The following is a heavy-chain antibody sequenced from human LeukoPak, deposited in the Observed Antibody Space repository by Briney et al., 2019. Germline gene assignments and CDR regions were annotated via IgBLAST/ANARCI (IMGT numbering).Heavy chain of an antibody. CDR2: MNPNSSNT. J-gene: IGHJ4*02. CDR1: GYTFTSYG. D-gene: IGHD1-14*01. V-gene: IGHV1-8*01. CDR3: VRVPPRTTNYAY. Sequence: GASVTVSFKASGYTFTSYGINWVRQATGQGLEWMGWMNPNSSNTGYAQKFQGRVTMTRNTSIGTAYMELSSLRSEDTAIYYCVRVPPRTTNYAYWGQGTLVTVSS.